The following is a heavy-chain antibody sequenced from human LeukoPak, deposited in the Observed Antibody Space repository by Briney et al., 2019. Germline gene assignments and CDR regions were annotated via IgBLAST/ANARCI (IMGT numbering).Heavy chain of an antibody. CDR1: GGSISSGGYS. J-gene: IGHJ4*02. CDR2: IYHSGST. D-gene: IGHD3-16*01. V-gene: IGHV4-30-2*01. Sequence: SQTLSLTCAVSGGSISSGGYSWSWIRQPAGKGLEWIGYIYHSGSTYYNPSLKSRVTISVDRSKNQFSLKLSSVTAADTAVYYCARATFSGIMGKWGQGTLVTVSS. CDR3: ARATFSGIMGK.